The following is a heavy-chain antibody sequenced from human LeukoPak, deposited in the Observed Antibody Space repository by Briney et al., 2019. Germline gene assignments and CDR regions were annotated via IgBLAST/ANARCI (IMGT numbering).Heavy chain of an antibody. CDR2: ISSSSSYI. Sequence: GGSLRLSCAASGFTFSSYSMNWVRQAPGNGLEWVSSISSSSSYIYYADSVKGRFTISRDNAKNSLYLQMNSLRAEDTAVYYCARDRGDCSGGSCYLLWEYWGQGTLVTVSS. D-gene: IGHD2-15*01. CDR3: ARDRGDCSGGSCYLLWEY. J-gene: IGHJ4*02. V-gene: IGHV3-21*01. CDR1: GFTFSSYS.